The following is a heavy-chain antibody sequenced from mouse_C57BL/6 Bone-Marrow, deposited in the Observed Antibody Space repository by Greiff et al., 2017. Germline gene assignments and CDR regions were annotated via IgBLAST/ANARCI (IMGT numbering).Heavy chain of an antibody. V-gene: IGHV15-2*01. CDR2: ILPSIGRT. J-gene: IGHJ3*01. CDR1: DSEVFPIAY. CDR3: ARPNCYGSSGDWFAY. D-gene: IGHD1-1*01. Sequence: QVQLQQSGSELRSPGSSVKLSCKDFDSEVFPIAYMSWVRQKPGHGFEWIGGILPSIGRTIYGEKFEDKATLDADTLSNTAYLELNSLTSEDSAIYYCARPNCYGSSGDWFAYWGQGTLVTVSA.